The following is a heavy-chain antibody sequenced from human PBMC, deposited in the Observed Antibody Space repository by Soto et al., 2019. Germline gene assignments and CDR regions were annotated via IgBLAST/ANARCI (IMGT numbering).Heavy chain of an antibody. CDR3: ASGGGLLSY. CDR2: IYHSGST. J-gene: IGHJ4*02. CDR1: GGSISSGGYS. D-gene: IGHD3-16*01. V-gene: IGHV4-30-2*01. Sequence: SETLSLTCAVSGGSISSGGYSWSWIRQPPGKGPEWIGYIYHSGSTYYNPSLKSRVTISVDRSKNQFSLKLSSVTAADTVVYYCASGGGLLSYWGQGSLVPVSS.